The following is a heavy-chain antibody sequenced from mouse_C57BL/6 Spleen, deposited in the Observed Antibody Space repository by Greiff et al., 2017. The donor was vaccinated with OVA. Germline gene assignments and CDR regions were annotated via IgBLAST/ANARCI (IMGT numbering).Heavy chain of an antibody. J-gene: IGHJ2*01. V-gene: IGHV1-55*01. CDR2: IYPGSGST. CDR3: ERSHYGSSFFDY. Sequence: VQLQQPGAELVKPGASVKMSCKASGYTFTSYWITWVKQRPGQGLEWIGDIYPGSGSTNYNEKFKSKATLTVDTSSSTAYMQLSSLTSEDSAVYYCERSHYGSSFFDYWGQGTTLTVSS. CDR1: GYTFTSYW. D-gene: IGHD1-1*01.